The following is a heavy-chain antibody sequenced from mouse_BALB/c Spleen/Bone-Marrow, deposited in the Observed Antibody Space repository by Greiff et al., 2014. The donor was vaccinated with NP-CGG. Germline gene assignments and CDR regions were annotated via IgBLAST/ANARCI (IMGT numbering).Heavy chain of an antibody. CDR2: IYPGDGET. D-gene: IGHD2-2*01. CDR1: GYAFSSYW. CDR3: AKVTTGFAY. J-gene: IGHJ3*01. Sequence: QVHVKQSGAELVRPGSSVKISCKASGYAFSSYWMTWVKQRPGQGLEWIGQIYPGDGETNYNGKFKGKATLTADKSSSTAYMQLSGLTSEDSAVYFCAKVTTGFAYWGQGTLVTVSA. V-gene: IGHV1-80*01.